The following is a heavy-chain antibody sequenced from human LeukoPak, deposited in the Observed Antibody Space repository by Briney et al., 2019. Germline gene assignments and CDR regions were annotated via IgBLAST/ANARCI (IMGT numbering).Heavy chain of an antibody. CDR1: GFTLRNYW. J-gene: IGHJ6*03. V-gene: IGHV3-74*01. CDR3: ARVAYCGGDCYSLDYYYMDV. Sequence: GGSLRPSSAASGFTLRNYWMHWVRQTPAKWRLWVLRINGDGTSATYTGSVKGRFTISRDNDKNTLYLQMISLRAEATAVYYCARVAYCGGDCYSLDYYYMDVWGKGTTVTVSS. D-gene: IGHD2-21*02. CDR2: INGDGTSA.